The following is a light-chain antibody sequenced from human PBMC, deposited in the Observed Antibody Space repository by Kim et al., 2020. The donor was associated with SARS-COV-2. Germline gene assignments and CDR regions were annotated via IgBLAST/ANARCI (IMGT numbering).Light chain of an antibody. CDR1: KLGEKY. J-gene: IGLJ2*01. CDR3: QTWDSTTVI. V-gene: IGLV3-1*01. Sequence: VSPGQTARITCSGNKLGEKYTCWYQQKSGQSPVVVIYQDNKWPSGMTERFSGSSSGNTATLTISGTQPMDEADYYCQTWDSTTVIFGGGTQLTVL. CDR2: QDN.